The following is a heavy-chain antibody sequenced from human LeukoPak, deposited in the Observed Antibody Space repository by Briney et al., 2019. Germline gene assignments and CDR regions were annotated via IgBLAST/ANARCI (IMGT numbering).Heavy chain of an antibody. J-gene: IGHJ6*02. CDR2: IYSGGST. CDR1: GFTVSSNY. Sequence: GGSLRLSCAASGFTVSSNYMSWVRRAPGKGLGWGSVIYSGGSTYYADSVKGRFTLYRQNYKNTLYLQMTSLRAEDTAVYYCASEVIGAAPYYYAMDVWGQGTTVTVSS. CDR3: ASEVIGAAPYYYAMDV. V-gene: IGHV3-53*04. D-gene: IGHD2-21*01.